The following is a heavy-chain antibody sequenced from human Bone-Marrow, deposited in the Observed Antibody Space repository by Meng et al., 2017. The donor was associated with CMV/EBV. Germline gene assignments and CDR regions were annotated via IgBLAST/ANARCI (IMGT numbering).Heavy chain of an antibody. V-gene: IGHV3-23*01. CDR2: ICGSGGST. CDR3: AKDGGVRFLEWFFDY. CDR1: GGSINSYY. J-gene: IGHJ4*02. D-gene: IGHD3-3*01. Sequence: GGSLRLSCTVSGGSINSYYWSWIRQPPGKGLEWVSFICGSGGSTYYEDSVKGRFTISRDNSKNTLYLQMNSPRAEDTAVYYCAKDGGVRFLEWFFDYWGQGTLVTVSS.